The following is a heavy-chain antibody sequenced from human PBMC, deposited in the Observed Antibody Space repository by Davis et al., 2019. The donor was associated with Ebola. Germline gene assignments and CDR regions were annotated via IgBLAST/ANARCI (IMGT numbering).Heavy chain of an antibody. Sequence: SETLSLTSTVPGGSIGSYYGSWIRQPPGKGLEWIGYIYYSGSPNYNPSLKSRVTISVDTSKNQFSLKLSSVTAADTAVYYCARVPIAARRGYYYYYYGMDVWGQGTTVTVSS. CDR1: GGSIGSYY. V-gene: IGHV4-59*01. CDR3: ARVPIAARRGYYYYYYGMDV. J-gene: IGHJ6*02. CDR2: IYYSGSP. D-gene: IGHD6-13*01.